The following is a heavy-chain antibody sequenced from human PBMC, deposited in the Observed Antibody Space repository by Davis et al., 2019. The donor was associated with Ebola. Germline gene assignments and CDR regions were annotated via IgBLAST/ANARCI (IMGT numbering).Heavy chain of an antibody. D-gene: IGHD5-18*01. CDR2: IWYDGSNK. CDR3: ARGLIQLWLRGNYFDY. Sequence: GESLKISCAASGFTFSSYGMHWVRQAPGKGLEWVEVIWYDGSNKYYADSVKVRFTISRNNSKNTLYLQMNSLRAEDTAVYYCARGLIQLWLRGNYFDYWGQGTLVTVSS. CDR1: GFTFSSYG. V-gene: IGHV3-33*01. J-gene: IGHJ4*02.